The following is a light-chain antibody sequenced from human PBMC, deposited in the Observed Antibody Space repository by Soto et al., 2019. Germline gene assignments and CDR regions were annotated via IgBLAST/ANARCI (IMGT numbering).Light chain of an antibody. CDR1: SSDVGGYNY. Sequence: QSVLTQPRSVSGSPGQSVTISCTGTSSDVGGYNYVSWYQQHPGKAPKLMIYDVSKRPSGVPDRFSGSKSGNTASLTISGLQAEDEADYYCCSYAGSYGDVFGTGTKATVL. V-gene: IGLV2-11*01. CDR2: DVS. CDR3: CSYAGSYGDV. J-gene: IGLJ1*01.